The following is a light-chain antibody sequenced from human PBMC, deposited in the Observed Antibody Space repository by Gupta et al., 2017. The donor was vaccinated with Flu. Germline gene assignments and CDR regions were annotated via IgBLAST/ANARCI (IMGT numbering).Light chain of an antibody. CDR3: QQDGSSSFT. Sequence: GTVSLSPGERAALSCRASQSVGSRYLAWYQQKPGQAPRLLIYGTSSRATGIPDRFSGSGSGTDFTLTISRLEPEDFAVYYCQQDGSSSFTFGPGTKVDIK. V-gene: IGKV3-20*01. CDR1: QSVGSRY. J-gene: IGKJ3*01. CDR2: GTS.